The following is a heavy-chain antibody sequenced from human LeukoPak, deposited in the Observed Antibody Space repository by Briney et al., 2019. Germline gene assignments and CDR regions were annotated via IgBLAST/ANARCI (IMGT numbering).Heavy chain of an antibody. D-gene: IGHD3-10*02. J-gene: IGHJ3*01. CDR3: AKCSASYSNDAFDV. V-gene: IGHV3-23*01. CDR1: GFTFNNYA. Sequence: GGSLRLSCAACGFTFNNYAMNWVRQAPGKGLEWVSYIRGGGSNTRYSDSVKGRLIISRDNSKNILYLQMNSLRAEDTAIYYCAKCSASYSNDAFDVWGRGTMVTVSS. CDR2: IRGGGSNT.